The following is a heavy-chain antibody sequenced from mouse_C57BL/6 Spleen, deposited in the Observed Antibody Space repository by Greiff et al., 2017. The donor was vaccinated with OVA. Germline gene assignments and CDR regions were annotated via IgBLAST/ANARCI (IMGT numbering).Heavy chain of an antibody. CDR3: ARHEGVVAGFDY. V-gene: IGHV1-62-2*01. CDR1: GYTFTEYT. D-gene: IGHD1-1*01. Sequence: QVHVKQSGAELVKPGASVKLSCKASGYTFTEYTIHWVKQRSGQGLEWIGWFYPGSGSIKYNEKFKDKATLTADKSSSTVYMELSRLTSEDSAVYFCARHEGVVAGFDYWGQGTTLTVSS. J-gene: IGHJ2*01. CDR2: FYPGSGSI.